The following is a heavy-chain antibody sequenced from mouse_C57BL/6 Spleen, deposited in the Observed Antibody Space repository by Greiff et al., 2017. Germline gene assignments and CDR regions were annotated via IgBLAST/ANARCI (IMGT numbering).Heavy chain of an antibody. V-gene: IGHV1-64*01. CDR2: IHPNSCST. J-gene: IGHJ4*01. Sequence: QVQLQQPGAELVKPGASVKLSCKASGYTFTSYWLHWVKQRPGQGLECIGMIHPNSCSTNYNEQFKSKATLTVDKSSSTTYMQLSRLTCEDSEVYYCARGGNYYGSSPSARVYWGQGTSVTVSS. D-gene: IGHD1-1*01. CDR1: GYTFTSYW. CDR3: ARGGNYYGSSPSARVY.